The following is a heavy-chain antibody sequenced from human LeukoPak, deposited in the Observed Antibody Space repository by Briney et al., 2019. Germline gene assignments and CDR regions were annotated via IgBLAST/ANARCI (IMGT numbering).Heavy chain of an antibody. J-gene: IGHJ4*02. CDR1: GYTFTGYY. CDR3: VREARAAADY. V-gene: IGHV1-2*02. Sequence: ASVKVSCKASGYTFTGYYMHWVRQAPGQGLEWVGWINSGSGDTNYAQRFQGRVTVTRDTSISTTYMEVYNLKSDDTAVYYCVREARAAADYWGQGTLVTVSS. D-gene: IGHD2-15*01. CDR2: INSGSGDT.